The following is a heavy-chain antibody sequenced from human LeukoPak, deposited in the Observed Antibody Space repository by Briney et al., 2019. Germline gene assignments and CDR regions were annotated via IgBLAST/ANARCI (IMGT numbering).Heavy chain of an antibody. J-gene: IGHJ3*02. V-gene: IGHV3-53*01. D-gene: IGHD6-19*01. CDR2: IYSSGST. CDR3: ARYSSGWYTFAFDI. Sequence: GGSLRLSCAASGFTVSNHYMNWVRQAPGKGPEWVSIIYSSGSTYYADSVKGRFTISRDNSKNTLNLQMNGLRAEDTAVYYCARYSSGWYTFAFDIWGQGTMVTVSS. CDR1: GFTVSNHY.